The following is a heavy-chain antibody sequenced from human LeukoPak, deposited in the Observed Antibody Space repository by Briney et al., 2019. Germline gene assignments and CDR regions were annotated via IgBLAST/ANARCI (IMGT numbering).Heavy chain of an antibody. CDR3: ASASGAVEMATISAYYYYYMDV. V-gene: IGHV1-69*05. CDR1: GGTFSSYA. Sequence: SVKVSCKASGGTFSSYAISWVRQAPGQGLEWMGGIIHIFGTANYAQKFQGRVTITTDESTSTAYMELRSLRSEDTAVYYCASASGAVEMATISAYYYYYMDVWGKGTTVTVSS. J-gene: IGHJ6*03. CDR2: IIHIFGTA. D-gene: IGHD5-24*01.